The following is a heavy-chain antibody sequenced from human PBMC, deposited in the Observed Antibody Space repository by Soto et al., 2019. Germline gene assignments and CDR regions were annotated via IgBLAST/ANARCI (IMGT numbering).Heavy chain of an antibody. J-gene: IGHJ3*02. D-gene: IGHD3-3*02. Sequence: PSETLSLTCTVSGGSISSYYWSWIRQPPGKGLEWIGYIYYSGSTNYNPSLKSRVTISVDTSKNQFSLKLSSVTAADTAVYYCARDSVGLLGDAFDIWGQGTMVTVSS. CDR1: GGSISSYY. CDR2: IYYSGST. V-gene: IGHV4-59*01. CDR3: ARDSVGLLGDAFDI.